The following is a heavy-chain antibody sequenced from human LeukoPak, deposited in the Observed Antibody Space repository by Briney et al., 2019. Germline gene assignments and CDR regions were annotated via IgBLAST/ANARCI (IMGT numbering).Heavy chain of an antibody. CDR2: IYHSGST. D-gene: IGHD3-22*01. CDR1: GGSISSGGYS. V-gene: IGHV4-30-2*01. CDR3: ARGEYYYDSSGYSSDAFDI. Sequence: SQTLSLTCAVSGGSISSGGYSWSWLRQPPGKGLEWIGYIYHSGSTYYNPSLKSRVTISVDRSKNQFSLKLSSVTAADTAVYYCARGEYYYDSSGYSSDAFDIWGQGTMVTVSS. J-gene: IGHJ3*02.